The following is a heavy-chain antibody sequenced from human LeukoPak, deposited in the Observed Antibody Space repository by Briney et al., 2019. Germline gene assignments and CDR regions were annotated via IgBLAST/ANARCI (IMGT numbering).Heavy chain of an antibody. J-gene: IGHJ6*03. CDR3: ARGSRYSSSWWSTEGYYYYMDV. V-gene: IGHV1-69*13. CDR1: GGTFSSYA. Sequence: ALVKVSCKASGGTFSSYAISWVRQAPGQGLEWMGGIIPIFGTANYAQKFQGRVTITADESTSTAYMELSSLRSEDTAVYYCARGSRYSSSWWSTEGYYYYMDVWGKGTTVTVSS. D-gene: IGHD6-13*01. CDR2: IIPIFGTA.